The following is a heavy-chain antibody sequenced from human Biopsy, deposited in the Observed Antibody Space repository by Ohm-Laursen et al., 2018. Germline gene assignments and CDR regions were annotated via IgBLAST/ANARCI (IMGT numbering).Heavy chain of an antibody. CDR2: MNPNSGNT. CDR1: GYTFTNYN. D-gene: IGHD3-22*01. V-gene: IGHV1-8*01. CDR3: ARDFNYDGGGSFNFDY. J-gene: IGHJ4*02. Sequence: SVKVSCKVSGYTFTNYNINWVRQATGQGLEWMGWMNPNSGNTGYAQKFQGRVTMTRNTSISTAYMELSSLTSVDTAVYYCARDFNYDGGGSFNFDYWGQGTLVTVSS.